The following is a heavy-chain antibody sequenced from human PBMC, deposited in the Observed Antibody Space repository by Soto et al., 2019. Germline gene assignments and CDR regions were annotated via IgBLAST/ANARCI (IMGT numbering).Heavy chain of an antibody. D-gene: IGHD3-22*01. CDR1: GGTFSSYA. CDR3: ARESGGYCYDSSGYYYYYGMDV. V-gene: IGHV1-69*13. J-gene: IGHJ6*02. Sequence: SVKVSCKASGGTFSSYAISWVRQAPGQGLEWMGGIIPIFGTANYAQKFQGRVTITADESTSTAYMELSSLRSEDTAVYYCARESGGYCYDSSGYYYYYGMDVWGQGTTVTVSS. CDR2: IIPIFGTA.